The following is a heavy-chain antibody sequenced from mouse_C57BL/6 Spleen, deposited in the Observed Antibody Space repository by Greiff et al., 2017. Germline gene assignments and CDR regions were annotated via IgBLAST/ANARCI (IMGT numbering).Heavy chain of an antibody. D-gene: IGHD1-1*01. V-gene: IGHV5-17*01. Sequence: EVQVVESGGGLVKPGGSLKLSCAASGFTFSDYGMHWVRQAPEKGLEWVAYISSGSSTIYYADTLKGRFTISRDNAKNTLFLQMTSLRSEDTAIYYCARADYYGSSPFACWGQGTLVTVSA. CDR3: ARADYYGSSPFAC. J-gene: IGHJ3*01. CDR1: GFTFSDYG. CDR2: ISSGSSTI.